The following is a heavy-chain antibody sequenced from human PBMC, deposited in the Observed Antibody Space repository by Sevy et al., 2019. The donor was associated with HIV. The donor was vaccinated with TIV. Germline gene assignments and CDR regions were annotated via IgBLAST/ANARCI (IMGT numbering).Heavy chain of an antibody. J-gene: IGHJ6*03. Sequence: GGSLRLSCAVSGFSFDSYGMTWVRQAPGKGLEWVSGISGSGTRTYYADSVKGRFSISRDNSKNRLYLQMNSLRSEDTAICYCGKGGGGHYDPDEIGYYFYYYNMDVWGKGTTVTVSS. CDR2: ISGSGTRT. V-gene: IGHV3-23*01. D-gene: IGHD3-22*01. CDR3: GKGGGGHYDPDEIGYYFYYYNMDV. CDR1: GFSFDSYG.